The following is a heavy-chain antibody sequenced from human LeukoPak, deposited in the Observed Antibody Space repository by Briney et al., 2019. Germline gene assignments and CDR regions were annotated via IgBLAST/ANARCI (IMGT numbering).Heavy chain of an antibody. Sequence: PSETLSLTCAVYGGSFSGYYWSWIRQPPGKGLEWIGEINHSGSTNYNPSLKSRVTISVDTYKNQFSLKLSSVTAADTAVYYCASGYQLLRHWFDPWGQGTLVTVSS. CDR3: ASGYQLLRHWFDP. CDR1: GGSFSGYY. V-gene: IGHV4-34*01. D-gene: IGHD2-2*01. J-gene: IGHJ5*02. CDR2: INHSGST.